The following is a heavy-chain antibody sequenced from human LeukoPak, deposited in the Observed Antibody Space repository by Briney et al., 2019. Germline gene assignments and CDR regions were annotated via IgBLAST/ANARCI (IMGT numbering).Heavy chain of an antibody. CDR2: ISPSGGIT. CDR3: ARGPDRIQLWSRYYYYYYMDV. V-gene: IGHV3-23*01. Sequence: PGGSPRLSCAASGFTFDDYAMHWVRQAPGKGLEWVSGISPSGGITYYRDSGKGRFTISRDNSKNTQSLQMNSLRSEDTAVYYCARGPDRIQLWSRYYYYYYMDVWGKGTTVTVSS. CDR1: GFTFDDYA. D-gene: IGHD5-18*01. J-gene: IGHJ6*03.